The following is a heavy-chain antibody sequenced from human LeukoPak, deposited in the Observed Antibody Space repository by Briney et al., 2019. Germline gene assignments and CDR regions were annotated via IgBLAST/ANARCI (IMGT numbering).Heavy chain of an antibody. CDR2: INPSGGST. Sequence: ALVKVSCKASGYTFTSYYMHWVRQAPGQGLEWMGIINPSGGSTSYAQKFQGRVTITTDESTSTAYMELSSLRSEDTAVYYCARDAYDSSGYYLVDYWGQGTLVTVSS. CDR1: GYTFTSYY. J-gene: IGHJ4*02. V-gene: IGHV1-46*01. D-gene: IGHD3-22*01. CDR3: ARDAYDSSGYYLVDY.